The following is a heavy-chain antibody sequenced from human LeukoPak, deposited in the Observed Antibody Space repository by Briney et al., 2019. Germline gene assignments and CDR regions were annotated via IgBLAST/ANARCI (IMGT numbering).Heavy chain of an antibody. CDR3: ASRTLDPHDYSNPPFLYFDY. CDR1: GGTFSSYA. J-gene: IGHJ4*02. CDR2: IIPIFGTA. Sequence: ASVKVSCKASGGTFSSYAISWVRQAPGQGLEWMGGIIPIFGTANYAQKFQGRVTITADESTSTAYMELSSPRSEDTAVYYCASRTLDPHDYSNPPFLYFDYWGQGTLVTVSS. D-gene: IGHD4-11*01. V-gene: IGHV1-69*01.